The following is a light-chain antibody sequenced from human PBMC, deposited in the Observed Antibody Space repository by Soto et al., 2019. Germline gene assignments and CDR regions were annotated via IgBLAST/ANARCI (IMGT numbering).Light chain of an antibody. J-gene: IGKJ4*01. CDR1: QSVSSSY. CDR2: GAS. CDR3: QQYGSSPLT. Sequence: EIVLTQSPGTLSLSPGERATLSCRASQSVSSSYLAWYQQKPCQAPRLIIYGASSRATGIPDRFSGSGSGTDFTLTISRLEPEDCAVYYCQQYGSSPLTFGGGTKVEIK. V-gene: IGKV3-20*01.